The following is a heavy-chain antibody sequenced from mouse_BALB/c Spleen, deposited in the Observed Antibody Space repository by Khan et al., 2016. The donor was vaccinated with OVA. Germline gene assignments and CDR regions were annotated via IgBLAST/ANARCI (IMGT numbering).Heavy chain of an antibody. J-gene: IGHJ3*01. D-gene: IGHD2-4*01. CDR2: IWSGGSI. CDR3: ARNYDYDEGLAY. Sequence: QVQLKESGPGLVQPSQSLSITCTVSGFSLTSYGVHWVRQSPGKGLEWLGVIWSGGSIDYNEAFISRLSISKDNSKSQVFFKMNSLQANDTAIYYCARNYDYDEGLAYWGQGTLVTVSA. V-gene: IGHV2-2*02. CDR1: GFSLTSYG.